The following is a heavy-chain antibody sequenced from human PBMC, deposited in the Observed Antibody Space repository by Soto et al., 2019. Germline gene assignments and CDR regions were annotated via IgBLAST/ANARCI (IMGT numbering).Heavy chain of an antibody. CDR2: ISSSSSYI. J-gene: IGHJ4*02. Sequence: EVQLVESGGGLVKPGGSLRLSCAASGFTFSSYSMNWVRQAPGKGLEWVSSISSSSSYIYYADSVKGRFTISRDNAKNSLYLQMNSRRAEDTAVYYCARDFPPHFDYWGQGTLVTVSS. CDR1: GFTFSSYS. V-gene: IGHV3-21*01. CDR3: ARDFPPHFDY.